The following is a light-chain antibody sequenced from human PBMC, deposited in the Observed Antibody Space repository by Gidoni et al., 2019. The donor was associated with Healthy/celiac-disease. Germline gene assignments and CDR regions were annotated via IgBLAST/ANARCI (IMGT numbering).Light chain of an antibody. CDR2: GAS. CDR1: QSVSSSY. CDR3: QQYGSSPTWT. Sequence: TQSPGTLSLSPGERATLSCRASQSVSSSYLAWYQQKPGQAPRLLIYGASSRATGIPDRFSGSGSGTDFTLTISRLEPEDFAVYYCQQYGSSPTWTFVQXTKVEIK. J-gene: IGKJ1*01. V-gene: IGKV3-20*01.